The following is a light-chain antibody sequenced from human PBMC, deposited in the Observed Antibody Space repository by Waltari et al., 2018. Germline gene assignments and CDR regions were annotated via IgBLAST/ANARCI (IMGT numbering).Light chain of an antibody. Sequence: DIQMTQSPSTLSASVGHRVTITCRASQVIYNWLAWYQQRPGKAPTLLIYKSSDLESGVPSRFSGSGSGTEFTLTISSLQPDDFATYYCQQYNAYPWTFGQGTNVEIK. CDR3: QQYNAYPWT. V-gene: IGKV1-5*03. CDR1: QVIYNW. J-gene: IGKJ1*01. CDR2: KSS.